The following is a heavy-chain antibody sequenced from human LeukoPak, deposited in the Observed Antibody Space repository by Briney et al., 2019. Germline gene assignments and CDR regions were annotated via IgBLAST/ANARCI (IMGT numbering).Heavy chain of an antibody. V-gene: IGHV1-2*04. CDR1: GYTFTGYY. CDR3: AKNPNSSSGGMDV. Sequence: ASVKVSCKASGYTFTGYYMHWVRQAPGQGLEWMGWINPNSGGTNYAQKFQGWVTMTRDTSISTAYMELSRLRSDDTAVYYCAKNPNSSSGGMDVWGQGTTVTVSS. D-gene: IGHD6-13*01. J-gene: IGHJ6*02. CDR2: INPNSGGT.